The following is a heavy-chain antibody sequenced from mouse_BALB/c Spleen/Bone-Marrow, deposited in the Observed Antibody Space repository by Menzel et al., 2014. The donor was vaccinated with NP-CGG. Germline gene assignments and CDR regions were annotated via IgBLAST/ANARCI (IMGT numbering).Heavy chain of an antibody. CDR2: IYPSDSYT. CDR3: TRGYYGSSYDY. V-gene: IGHV1-69*02. CDR1: GYTFTNYW. D-gene: IGHD1-1*01. Sequence: QVQLQQPGAELVRPGASVKLSCKASGYTFTNYWINWVKQRPGQGLEWIGNIYPSDSYTNYNQKFKDKATLTVDKSSSTAYMQLSSPTSEDSAVYYCTRGYYGSSYDYWGQGTTLTVSS. J-gene: IGHJ2*01.